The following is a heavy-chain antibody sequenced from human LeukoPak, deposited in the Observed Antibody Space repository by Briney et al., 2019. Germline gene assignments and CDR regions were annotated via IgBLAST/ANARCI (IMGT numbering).Heavy chain of an antibody. V-gene: IGHV3-30*02. J-gene: IGHJ4*02. D-gene: IGHD6-19*01. Sequence: PGGSLRLSCAASGFTFSSYGMHWVRQAPGKGLEWVAFIRYDGSNKYYADSVKGRFTISRDNSKNTLYLQMNSLRAEDTAVYYCAKSPIAVAAVYYFDYWGQGTLVTVSS. CDR2: IRYDGSNK. CDR1: GFTFSSYG. CDR3: AKSPIAVAAVYYFDY.